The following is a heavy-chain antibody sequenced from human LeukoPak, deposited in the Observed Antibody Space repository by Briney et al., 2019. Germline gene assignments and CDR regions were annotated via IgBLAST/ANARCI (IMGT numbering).Heavy chain of an antibody. CDR2: IYPDDSDT. J-gene: IGHJ4*02. CDR1: EYSFPNYC. V-gene: IGHV5-51*01. CDR3: ARGRGGQQLGDY. Sequence: GESLKISCKHSEYSFPNYCIGWVRQMPGKGLEWMRIIYPDDSDTGYSPSFQGQVTISADKSISTAYLQWSSLKASDTAMYYCARGRGGQQLGDYWGQGTLVTVSS. D-gene: IGHD6-13*01.